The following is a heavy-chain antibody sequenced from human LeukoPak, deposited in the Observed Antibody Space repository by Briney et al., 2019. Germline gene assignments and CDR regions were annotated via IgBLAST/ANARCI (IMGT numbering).Heavy chain of an antibody. Sequence: GGSLRLSCAASGLMFDEYGMTWVRRAPGKGLEWVAKIKQDGSEMSYVDSVKGRFTVSRDNSKNSLYLQMNSLTAADTAVYYCAKDRSIGTYYTFDHWGQGTLVTVSS. D-gene: IGHD1-26*01. V-gene: IGHV3-7*03. CDR2: IKQDGSEM. CDR3: AKDRSIGTYYTFDH. J-gene: IGHJ4*02. CDR1: GLMFDEYG.